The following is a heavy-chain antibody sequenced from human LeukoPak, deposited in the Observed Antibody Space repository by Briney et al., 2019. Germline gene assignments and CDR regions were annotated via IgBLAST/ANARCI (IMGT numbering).Heavy chain of an antibody. V-gene: IGHV4-4*07. CDR3: ARDPGQLPNFDY. J-gene: IGHJ4*02. CDR1: GGSISRYY. Sequence: SETLSLTCTVSGGSISRYYWSWIRQPAGKGLEWIGRIYTSGSTNYNPSLKSRVTISVDKSKNQFSLKLSSVTAADTAVYYCARDPGQLPNFDYWGQGTLVTVSS. CDR2: IYTSGST. D-gene: IGHD5-18*01.